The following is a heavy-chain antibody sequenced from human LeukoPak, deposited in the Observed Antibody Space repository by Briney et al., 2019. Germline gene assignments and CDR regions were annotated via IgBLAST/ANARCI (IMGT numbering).Heavy chain of an antibody. J-gene: IGHJ4*02. D-gene: IGHD3-10*01. Sequence: GASVKVSCKASGYTFTGYYMHWVRQAPGQGLEWMGWINPNSGGTNYAQKFQGRVTMTRDTSISTAYMELSRLRSDDTAVYYCARGVNTMVRGVIGGYFDYWGQGTLVTVSS. CDR1: GYTFTGYY. CDR3: ARGVNTMVRGVIGGYFDY. V-gene: IGHV1-2*02. CDR2: INPNSGGT.